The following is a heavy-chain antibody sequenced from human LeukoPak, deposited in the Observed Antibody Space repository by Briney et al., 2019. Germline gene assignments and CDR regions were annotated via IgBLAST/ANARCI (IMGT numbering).Heavy chain of an antibody. CDR3: ARGVITMVRGVDRNLLGY. Sequence: ASVKVSCKASGYTFTSYYMHWVRQAPGQGLEWMGLINPSGGTTSYAQKFQGRVTMTRDMSTSTAYMELSRLRSDDTAVYYCARGVITMVRGVDRNLLGYWGQGTLVTVSS. D-gene: IGHD3-10*01. V-gene: IGHV1-46*01. J-gene: IGHJ4*02. CDR2: INPSGGTT. CDR1: GYTFTSYY.